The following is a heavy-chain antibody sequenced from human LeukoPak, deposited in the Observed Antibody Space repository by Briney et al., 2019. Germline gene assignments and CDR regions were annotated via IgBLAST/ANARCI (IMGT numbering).Heavy chain of an antibody. V-gene: IGHV1-2*02. CDR1: GYTFTGYY. J-gene: IGHJ4*02. Sequence: ASVKVSCKASGYTFTGYYMHWVRQAPGQGLEWMGWINPNSGGTNYAQKFQGRVTMTRDTSISTAYMELSRLRSDDTAVSYCARGGMTTMTTLPSYWGQGSLVTVSS. CDR3: ARGGMTTMTTLPSY. CDR2: INPNSGGT. D-gene: IGHD4-17*01.